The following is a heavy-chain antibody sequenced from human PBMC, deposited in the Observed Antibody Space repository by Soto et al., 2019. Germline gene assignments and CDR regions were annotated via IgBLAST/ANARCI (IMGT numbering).Heavy chain of an antibody. J-gene: IGHJ4*02. D-gene: IGHD3-16*01. CDR1: GFSISSYW. V-gene: IGHV3-7*03. Sequence: EVQLVESGGGLVQPGGSLRLSCAASGFSISSYWMNWVRQAPGKGLEWVAIIRKDGSEKYYVDSVKGRFTISRDNAKNSLYLQMNSPRGDDTAVYYCAGGRGWLSDYWGRGTLVTVSS. CDR2: IRKDGSEK. CDR3: AGGRGWLSDY.